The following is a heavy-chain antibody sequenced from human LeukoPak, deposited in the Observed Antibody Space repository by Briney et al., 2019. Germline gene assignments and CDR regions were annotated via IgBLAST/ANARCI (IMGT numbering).Heavy chain of an antibody. CDR1: GFTFTSSA. CDR3: AADPRGDIVVVPAAIGGGYYYYGMDV. CDR2: IVVVSGNT. D-gene: IGHD2-2*02. J-gene: IGHJ6*02. Sequence: ASVKVSCKASGFTFTSSAMQWVRQARGQRLEWIGGIVVVSGNTNYAQKFQERVTITRDMSTSTAYMELSSLRSEDTAVYYCAADPRGDIVVVPAAIGGGYYYYGMDVWGQGTTVTVSS. V-gene: IGHV1-58*02.